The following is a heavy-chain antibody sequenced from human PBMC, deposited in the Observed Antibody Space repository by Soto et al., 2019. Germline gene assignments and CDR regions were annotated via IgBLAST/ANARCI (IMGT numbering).Heavy chain of an antibody. CDR1: GYTFTSYG. J-gene: IGHJ5*02. V-gene: IGHV1-18*01. CDR3: ARDTGTTVTTHWFDP. CDR2: ISAYNGNT. Sequence: ASVKVSCKASGYTFTSYGISWVRQAPGQGLEWMGWISAYNGNTNYAQKLQGRVTMTTDTSTSTAYMELRSLRSDDTAVYYCARDTGTTVTTHWFDPWGQGTLVTVSS. D-gene: IGHD4-17*01.